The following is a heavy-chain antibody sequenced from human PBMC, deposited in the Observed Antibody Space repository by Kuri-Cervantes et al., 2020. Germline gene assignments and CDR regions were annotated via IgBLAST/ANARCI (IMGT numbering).Heavy chain of an antibody. D-gene: IGHD3-22*01. CDR3: ARVSARITMIVVVPEDAFDI. J-gene: IGHJ3*02. CDR2: ISSSSSTI. Sequence: GGSLKISCAASGFTFSSYSMNWVRQAPGKGLEWVSYISSSSSTIYYADSVKGRFTISRDNAKNTLYLQMNSLRAEDTAVYYCARVSARITMIVVVPEDAFDIWGQGTMVTVSS. V-gene: IGHV3-48*04. CDR1: GFTFSSYS.